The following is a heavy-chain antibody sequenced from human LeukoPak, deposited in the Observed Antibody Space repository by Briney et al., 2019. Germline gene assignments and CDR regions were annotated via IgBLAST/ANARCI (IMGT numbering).Heavy chain of an antibody. J-gene: IGHJ6*02. CDR1: GFTFSSYA. V-gene: IGHV3-23*01. CDR2: ISGSGGST. Sequence: GGSLRLSCAASGFTFSSYAMSWVRQAPGKGLEWVSAISGSGGSTYYADSVKGRFTISRDNSKNTLYLQMNSLRAGDTAVYYCAKVRYYDFWSGFHYGMDVWGQGTTVTVSS. D-gene: IGHD3-3*01. CDR3: AKVRYYDFWSGFHYGMDV.